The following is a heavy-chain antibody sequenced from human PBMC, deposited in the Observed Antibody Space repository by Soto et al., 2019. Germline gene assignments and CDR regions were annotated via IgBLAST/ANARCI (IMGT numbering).Heavy chain of an antibody. D-gene: IGHD7-27*01. CDR3: ARDPRGSVISPQPWGYFDS. Sequence: GGSLRLSCAASGFTFSNYAMYWVRQAPGKGLEWVSAISGSSISTYYADSVKGRFTISRDNSKNTLHLQMTSLRAEDTALYYCARDPRGSVISPQPWGYFDSWGQGTLVTVSS. J-gene: IGHJ4*02. CDR1: GFTFSNYA. V-gene: IGHV3-23*01. CDR2: ISGSSIST.